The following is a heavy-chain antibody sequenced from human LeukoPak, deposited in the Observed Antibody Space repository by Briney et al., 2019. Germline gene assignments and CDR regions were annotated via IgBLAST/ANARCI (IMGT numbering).Heavy chain of an antibody. Sequence: GSLRLSCAASGFTFSSYWMSWVRQAPGKGLEWIGRIYYSGTTYYSPSLKSRVTISVDTSNNQFSLKLSSVTAADTAVYYCARGYYDVLTGHPKNFDYWGQGTLVTVSS. CDR2: IYYSGTT. CDR3: ARGYYDVLTGHPKNFDY. J-gene: IGHJ4*02. D-gene: IGHD3-9*01. V-gene: IGHV4-39*02. CDR1: GFTFSSYW.